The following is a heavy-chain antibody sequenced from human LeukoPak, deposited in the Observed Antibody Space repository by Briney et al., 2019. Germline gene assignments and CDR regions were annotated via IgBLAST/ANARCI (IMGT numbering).Heavy chain of an antibody. Sequence: SETLSLTCTVSGGSISSSSYYWGWIRQPPGKGLEWIGSIYYSGRTYHNPSLKSRVTISVDTSKNHFSLKLSSVTAADTAVYYCARGTVGYCSGGSCQGWFGPWGQGTLVTVSS. CDR3: ARGTVGYCSGGSCQGWFGP. V-gene: IGHV4-39*07. J-gene: IGHJ5*02. CDR2: IYYSGRT. CDR1: GGSISSSSYY. D-gene: IGHD2-15*01.